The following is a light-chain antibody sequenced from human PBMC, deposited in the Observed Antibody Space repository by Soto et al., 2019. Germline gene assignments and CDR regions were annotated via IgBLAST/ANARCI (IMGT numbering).Light chain of an antibody. CDR3: AAWDDSLQGF. V-gene: IGLV1-44*01. Sequence: QSALTQPPSASGTPGQRVTISCSGSSSNIGSNTVNWYQQLPGTAPKLLIYSNNQRPSGVPDRFSGSKSGTSASLAISGLQSEDEADYYCAAWDDSLQGFFGTGTKVTVL. J-gene: IGLJ1*01. CDR2: SNN. CDR1: SSNIGSNT.